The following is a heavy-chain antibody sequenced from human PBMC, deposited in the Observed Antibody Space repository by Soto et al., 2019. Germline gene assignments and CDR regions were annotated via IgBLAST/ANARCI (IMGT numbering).Heavy chain of an antibody. V-gene: IGHV4-59*01. D-gene: IGHD2-15*01. CDR2: IYYSGST. J-gene: IGHJ4*01. CDR1: GAPITINY. Sequence: SETLSLTCTVSGAPITINYWSWIRQAPGKGLEWIGYIYYSGSTTYNPSLKSRVTMSADTSKDQFSLKLNSVTAADTAVYYCARDAGGPYDHWGSGILVTVSS. CDR3: ARDAGGPYDH.